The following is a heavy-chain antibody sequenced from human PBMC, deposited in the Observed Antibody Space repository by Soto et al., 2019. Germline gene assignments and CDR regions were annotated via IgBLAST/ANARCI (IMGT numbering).Heavy chain of an antibody. D-gene: IGHD3-22*01. CDR2: INAGNGNT. CDR1: GYTFTSYV. V-gene: IGHV1-3*01. Sequence: ASVKVSCKASGYTFTSYVMHWVRQAPGQSLEWMGWINAGNGNTKYSQKFQGRVTITRDTSASTAYMELSSLRSEDMAVYYCASFPLLIVTLDGYWGQGTLVTVSS. CDR3: ASFPLLIVTLDGY. J-gene: IGHJ4*02.